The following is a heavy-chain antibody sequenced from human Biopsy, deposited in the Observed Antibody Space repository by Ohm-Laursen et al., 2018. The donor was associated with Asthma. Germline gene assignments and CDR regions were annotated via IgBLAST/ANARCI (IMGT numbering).Heavy chain of an antibody. Sequence: PSQTLSLTCTVSYGSITSGGYYWTWIRQHPGKGLEWIGFIYYSGSTYYNPPLKSRVSISIDTSKNQFSLKLSSVTAADTAVYYCARAQDYYDSRGYYRSFDYWGQGTLVTVSS. V-gene: IGHV4-31*03. D-gene: IGHD3-22*01. J-gene: IGHJ4*02. CDR2: IYYSGST. CDR1: YGSITSGGYY. CDR3: ARAQDYYDSRGYYRSFDY.